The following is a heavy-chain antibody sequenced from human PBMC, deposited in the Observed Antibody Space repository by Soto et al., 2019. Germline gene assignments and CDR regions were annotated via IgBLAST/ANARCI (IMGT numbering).Heavy chain of an antibody. CDR2: IKQDGSEK. Sequence: GGSLRLSCAASGFTFSSYWMSWVRQAPGKGLEWVANIKQDGSEKYYVDSVKGRFTISRDNAKNSLYLQMNSLRAEDTAVYFCATERRGDSSSSATYWGQGTLVTVSS. CDR3: ATERRGDSSSSATY. V-gene: IGHV3-7*04. J-gene: IGHJ4*02. D-gene: IGHD3-22*01. CDR1: GFTFSSYW.